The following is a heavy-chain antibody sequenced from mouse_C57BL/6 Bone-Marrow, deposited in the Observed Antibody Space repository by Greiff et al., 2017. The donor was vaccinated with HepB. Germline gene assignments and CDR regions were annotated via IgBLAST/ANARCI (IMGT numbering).Heavy chain of an antibody. CDR1: GFTFSDYY. CDR3: ARHGLSWFAY. CDR2: ISNGGGST. D-gene: IGHD3-1*01. V-gene: IGHV5-12*01. J-gene: IGHJ3*01. Sequence: EVMLVESGGGLVQPGGSLKLSCAASGFTFSDYYMYWVRQTPEKRLEWVAYISNGGGSTYYPDTVKGRVPISRDNAKNTLYLQMSRLKSEDTAMYYCARHGLSWFAYWGQGTLVTVSA.